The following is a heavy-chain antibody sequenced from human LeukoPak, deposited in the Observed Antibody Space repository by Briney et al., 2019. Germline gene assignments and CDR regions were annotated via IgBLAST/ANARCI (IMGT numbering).Heavy chain of an antibody. CDR1: GNSISGYY. D-gene: IGHD3-22*01. CDR3: ARKDSSSWYGNWFDP. CDR2: IFGGGST. Sequence: PSETLSLTCTVSGNSISGYYWSWIRQPPGKGLGWIGFIFGGGSTNYNPSLKSRVTISADTSKNQFSLNVNSVTAADTAVYYCARKDSSSWYGNWFDPWGQGTLVTVSS. V-gene: IGHV4-59*01. J-gene: IGHJ5*02.